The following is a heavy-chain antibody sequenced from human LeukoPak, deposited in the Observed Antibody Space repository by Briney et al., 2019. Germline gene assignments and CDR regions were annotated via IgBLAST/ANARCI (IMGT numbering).Heavy chain of an antibody. Sequence: SGGSLRLSCAASGFTFSSYSMNWVRQAPGKGLEWVSSISSSSSYIYYADSVKGRFTISRDNSKNTLYLQMNSLRAEDTAVYYCAKDATTYSSSWSLDYWGQGTLVTVSS. V-gene: IGHV3-21*01. CDR3: AKDATTYSSSWSLDY. J-gene: IGHJ4*02. D-gene: IGHD6-13*01. CDR1: GFTFSSYS. CDR2: ISSSSSYI.